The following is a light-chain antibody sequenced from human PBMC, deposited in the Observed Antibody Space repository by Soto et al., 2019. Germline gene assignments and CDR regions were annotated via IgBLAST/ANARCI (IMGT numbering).Light chain of an antibody. CDR1: QSVSSY. CDR3: QQRSNWPT. J-gene: IGKJ4*01. V-gene: IGKV3-11*01. Sequence: IVLTQSPATLSLSPGERCTLACSASQSVSSYLAWYQQKPGQAPRLLIYDASNRATGIPARFSGSGSGTDFTLTISSLEPEDFAVYYCQQRSNWPTFGGGTRWIS. CDR2: DAS.